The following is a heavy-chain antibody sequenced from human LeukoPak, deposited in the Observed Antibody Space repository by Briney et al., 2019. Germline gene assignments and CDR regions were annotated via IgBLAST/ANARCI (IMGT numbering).Heavy chain of an antibody. CDR1: GYSISSGYY. Sequence: SETLSLTCAVSGYSISSGYYWGWIRQPPGKGLEWIGSIYHSGSTYYNPFLKSRVTISVDTSKNQFSLKLSSVTAADTAVYYCARANYYDSSGSIANWFDPWGQGTLVTVSS. CDR2: IYHSGST. D-gene: IGHD3-22*01. V-gene: IGHV4-38-2*01. CDR3: ARANYYDSSGSIANWFDP. J-gene: IGHJ5*02.